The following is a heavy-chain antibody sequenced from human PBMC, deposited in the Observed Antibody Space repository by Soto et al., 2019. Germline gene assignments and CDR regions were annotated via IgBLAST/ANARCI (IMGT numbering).Heavy chain of an antibody. J-gene: IGHJ5*02. V-gene: IGHV4-34*01. D-gene: IGHD6-13*01. Sequence: SETLSLTCAVYGESFSGYYWTWIRQPPGTGLEWIGEINHSGSTNYNPSLKSRVTISVDTSKNQFSLKLTSVTAEDTAVYYCARGPYSSSHNYNWFDPWGQGTLVTVSS. CDR3: ARGPYSSSHNYNWFDP. CDR1: GESFSGYY. CDR2: INHSGST.